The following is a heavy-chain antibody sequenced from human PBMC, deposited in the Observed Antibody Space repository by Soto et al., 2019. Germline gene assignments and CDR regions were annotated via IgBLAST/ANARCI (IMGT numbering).Heavy chain of an antibody. CDR2: INAGNGNT. Sequence: GASVNVSCKASGYTFTSYAMHWVRQAPGQRLEWMGWINAGNGNTKYSQKFQGRVTITRDTSASTAYMELSSLRSEDTAVYYCARGIQLWPQYDAFDIWGQGTMVTVSS. CDR3: ARGIQLWPQYDAFDI. V-gene: IGHV1-3*01. D-gene: IGHD5-18*01. J-gene: IGHJ3*02. CDR1: GYTFTSYA.